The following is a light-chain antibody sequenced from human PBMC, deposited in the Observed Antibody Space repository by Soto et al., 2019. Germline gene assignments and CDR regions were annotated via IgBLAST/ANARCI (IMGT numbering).Light chain of an antibody. CDR1: SSDVGDYNY. J-gene: IGLJ2*01. CDR3: SSYSSSNTPVL. CDR2: DVS. Sequence: QSVLTQPASVSGSPGQSITLSCTGTSSDVGDYNYVSWYQQHPGKAPKLMIYDVSDRPSGVSNRFSGSKSGNTASLTISGLQAEDEADYYCSSYSSSNTPVLFGGGTKLTVL. V-gene: IGLV2-14*01.